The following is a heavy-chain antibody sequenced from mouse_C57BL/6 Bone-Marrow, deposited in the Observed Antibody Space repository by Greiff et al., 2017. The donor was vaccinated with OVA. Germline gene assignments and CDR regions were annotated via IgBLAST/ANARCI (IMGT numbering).Heavy chain of an antibody. D-gene: IGHD2-4*01. CDR3: TPDYDGGFAY. CDR1: GFNIKDYY. J-gene: IGHJ3*01. Sequence: VQLQQSGAELVRPGASVKLSCTASGFNIKDYYLHWVKQRPEQGLEWIGRIDPEAGDTEYAPKFQGKATMTADTSSNTAYLQLSSLTSEDTAVYYCTPDYDGGFAYWGQGTLVTVSA. CDR2: IDPEAGDT. V-gene: IGHV14-1*01.